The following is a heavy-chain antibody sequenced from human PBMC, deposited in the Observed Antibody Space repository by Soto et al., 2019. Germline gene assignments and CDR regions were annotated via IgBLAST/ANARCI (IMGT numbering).Heavy chain of an antibody. J-gene: IGHJ5*02. Sequence: PGGSLRLSCAASGFTFSSYAMHWVRQAPGKGLEWVAVISYDGSNKYYADSVKGRFTISRDNSKNTLYLQMNSLRAEDTAVYYCARDRAAAAGTRGGWFDPWGQGTLVTVSS. V-gene: IGHV3-30-3*01. D-gene: IGHD6-13*01. CDR2: ISYDGSNK. CDR3: ARDRAAAAGTRGGWFDP. CDR1: GFTFSSYA.